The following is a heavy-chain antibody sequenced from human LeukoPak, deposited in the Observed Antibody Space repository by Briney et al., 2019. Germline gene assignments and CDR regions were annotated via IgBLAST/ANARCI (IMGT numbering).Heavy chain of an antibody. D-gene: IGHD2-15*01. V-gene: IGHV3-66*01. Sequence: GRSLRLSCAASGFTISSNYMSWVRQAPGKGLEWVSVIYSGGGTYYAASVKGRFTIFRDNSQNTGPLQMNSLRADDTAVYYGARASFLFDYSGYYFDYWGQGALVTVSS. CDR1: GFTISSNY. CDR3: ARASFLFDYSGYYFDY. J-gene: IGHJ4*02. CDR2: IYSGGGT.